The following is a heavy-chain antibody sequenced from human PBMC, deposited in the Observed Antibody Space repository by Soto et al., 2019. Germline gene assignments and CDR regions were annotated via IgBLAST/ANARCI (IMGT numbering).Heavy chain of an antibody. J-gene: IGHJ4*02. CDR3: VRVQTDGYDFYLDDY. CDR1: GFTFSSYW. V-gene: IGHV3-74*01. D-gene: IGHD5-12*01. Sequence: GGSLRLSCAASGFTFSSYWMHWVRQAPVNGLVFVSRINSYFSTTTYADSVKGRFTISRYNAKNTLYLQINSLRAEDTAVYYCVRVQTDGYDFYLDDYWGQGTPVIVSS. CDR2: INSYFSTT.